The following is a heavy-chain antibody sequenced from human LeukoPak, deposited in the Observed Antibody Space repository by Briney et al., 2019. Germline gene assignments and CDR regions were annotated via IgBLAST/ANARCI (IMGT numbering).Heavy chain of an antibody. V-gene: IGHV1-24*01. J-gene: IGHJ4*02. CDR3: ARGCGFLEWLGYYFDY. CDR1: GFTFTGYY. D-gene: IGHD3-3*01. Sequence: ASVKVSCKASGFTFTGYYMHWVRQAPGQGLEWMGGFDPEDGETIYAQKFQGRVTMTEDTSTDTAYMELSSLRSEDTAVYYCARGCGFLEWLGYYFDYWGQGTLVTVSS. CDR2: FDPEDGET.